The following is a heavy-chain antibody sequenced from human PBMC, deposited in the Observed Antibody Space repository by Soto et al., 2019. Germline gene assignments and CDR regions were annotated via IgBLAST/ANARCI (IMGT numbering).Heavy chain of an antibody. CDR2: IIPMFGIP. D-gene: IGHD6-19*01. Sequence: SVKVSCKASGGTLSKHAITWVRRAPGQGLEWLGGIIPMFGIPNYPQKFQGRVTISADDSTNTSHMELNSLTSEDTAIYYCARGGTSGWLKGAYDVWGQGTMVTVSS. J-gene: IGHJ3*01. CDR3: ARGGTSGWLKGAYDV. V-gene: IGHV1-69*13. CDR1: GGTLSKHA.